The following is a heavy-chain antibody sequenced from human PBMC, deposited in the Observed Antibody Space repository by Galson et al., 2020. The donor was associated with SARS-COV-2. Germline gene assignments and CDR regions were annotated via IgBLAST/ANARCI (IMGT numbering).Heavy chain of an antibody. J-gene: IGHJ4*02. CDR1: GYTFTSYD. CDR3: ARGGRYCSSTSCYSVEPFDY. Sequence: ASVQVSCKASGYTFTSYDINWVRQATGQGLEWMGWMNPNSGNTGYAQKFQGRVTMTRNTSISTAYMELSSLRSEDTAVYYCARGGRYCSSTSCYSVEPFDYWGQGTLVTVAS. V-gene: IGHV1-8*01. CDR2: MNPNSGNT. D-gene: IGHD2-2*01.